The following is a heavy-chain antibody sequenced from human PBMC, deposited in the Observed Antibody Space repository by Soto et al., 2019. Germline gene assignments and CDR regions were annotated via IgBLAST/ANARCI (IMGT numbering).Heavy chain of an antibody. CDR1: GFTFSIYA. J-gene: IGHJ4*02. CDR2: ISGGGGST. V-gene: IGHV3-23*01. D-gene: IGHD6-13*01. CDR3: AKYKEQLLREYYFDY. Sequence: EVQLLESGGGLVQPGGSLRLSCAASGFTFSIYAMSWVRQAPGKGLEWVSAISGGGGSTYYADSVKGRFTISRDNSRNTLYLQMKSLRAEDTAVYSGAKYKEQLLREYYFDYWGQATLITVAS.